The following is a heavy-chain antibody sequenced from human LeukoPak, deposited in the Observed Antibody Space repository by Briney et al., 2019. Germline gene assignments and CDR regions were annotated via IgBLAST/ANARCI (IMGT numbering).Heavy chain of an antibody. CDR2: MYYSGST. CDR3: ASLRERSYYARGFDY. Sequence: SETLSLTCTVSGYSISSGYYWGWIRQPPGKGLEWIGSMYYSGSTFYSPSLKSRVTISVDTSKNQFSLKLSSVTAADTAVYYCASLRERSYYARGFDYWGQGTLVTVSS. CDR1: GYSISSGYY. D-gene: IGHD1-26*01. J-gene: IGHJ4*02. V-gene: IGHV4-38-2*02.